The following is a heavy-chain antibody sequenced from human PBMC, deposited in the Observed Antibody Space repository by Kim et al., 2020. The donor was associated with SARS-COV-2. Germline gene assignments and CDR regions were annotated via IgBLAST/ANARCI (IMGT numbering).Heavy chain of an antibody. J-gene: IGHJ6*03. CDR2: IYSGSA. CDR1: GGSISSSNYY. V-gene: IGHV4-39*01. D-gene: IGHD3-16*02. CDR3: ARHYHYYYMDV. Sequence: SETLSLTCTVSGGSISSSNYYWGWIRQPPGKGLEWIGNIYSGSAYYSPSLKSRVTISVDTSKNQLSLKLRSVTAADTAVYYCARHYHYYYMDVWGKGTTV.